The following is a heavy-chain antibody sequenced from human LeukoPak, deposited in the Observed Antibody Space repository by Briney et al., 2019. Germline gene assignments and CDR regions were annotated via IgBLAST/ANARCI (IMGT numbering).Heavy chain of an antibody. CDR3: ARGGIRGALFDY. V-gene: IGHV4-59*08. Sequence: SETLSLTCTVSGGSISSYYWSWIRQPPGKGLEWIGYIYYSGSTNYNPSLKSRVTISVDTSKNRFSLKLSSVTAADTAVYYCARGGIRGALFDYWGQGTLVTVSS. CDR1: GGSISSYY. J-gene: IGHJ4*02. D-gene: IGHD6-13*01. CDR2: IYYSGST.